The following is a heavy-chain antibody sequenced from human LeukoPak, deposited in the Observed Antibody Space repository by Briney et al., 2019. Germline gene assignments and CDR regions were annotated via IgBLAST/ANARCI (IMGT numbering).Heavy chain of an antibody. CDR3: ARVLTYYDSSGLHWFDP. J-gene: IGHJ5*02. CDR2: IYTSGST. Sequence: SQTLSLTCTVSGGSISSGSYYWSWIRQPAGKGLEWIGRIYTSGSTNYNPSLKSRVTISVDTSKNQFSLKLSSVTAADTAVYYCARVLTYYDSSGLHWFDPWGQGTLVTVSS. V-gene: IGHV4-61*02. CDR1: GGSISSGSYY. D-gene: IGHD3-22*01.